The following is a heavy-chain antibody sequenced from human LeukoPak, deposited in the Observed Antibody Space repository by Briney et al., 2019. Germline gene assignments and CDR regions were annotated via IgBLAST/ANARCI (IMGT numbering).Heavy chain of an antibody. J-gene: IGHJ3*02. D-gene: IGHD3-3*01. V-gene: IGHV4-34*01. CDR2: INHSGST. CDR1: GGSFSGYY. CDR3: ARVWSGYYDAFDI. Sequence: TSETLSLTCAVYGGSFSGYYWSWIRQPPGKGLEWIGEINHSGSTNYNPSLKSRVTISVDTSKNQFSLKLSSVTAADTAVYYCARVWSGYYDAFDIWGQGTMVTVSP.